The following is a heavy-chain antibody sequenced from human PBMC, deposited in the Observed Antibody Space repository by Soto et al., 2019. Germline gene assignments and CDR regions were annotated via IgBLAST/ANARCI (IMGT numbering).Heavy chain of an antibody. V-gene: IGHV1-3*01. CDR2: IKAGNGDI. CDR3: ARGFSLWFDP. CDR1: GYTFTNYA. J-gene: IGHJ5*02. Sequence: ASVNVSCKASGYTFTNYAIHWVRQAPGERREWMGWIKAGNGDIKYSQKIQGRVTITSDTSGSTADMDVSSLRSEDTAVYYCARGFSLWFDPWGQGTLVTVPS. D-gene: IGHD3-3*01.